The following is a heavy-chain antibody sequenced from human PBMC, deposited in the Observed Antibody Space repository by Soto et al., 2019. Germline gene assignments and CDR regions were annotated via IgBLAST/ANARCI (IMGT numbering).Heavy chain of an antibody. CDR2: INPADGST. CDR1: GYTFSDNY. V-gene: IGHV1-46*01. Sequence: QVQLVQSGADVKEPGASVKVSCKASGYTFSDNYVQRVRQAPGQGLEWVAMINPADGSTRYAQMFQGRVTLTRDTSTSTVYMEMSSLRSEDTAFYYCARDRPHAWLDPWGQGTLVIVSS. CDR3: ARDRPHAWLDP. J-gene: IGHJ5*02.